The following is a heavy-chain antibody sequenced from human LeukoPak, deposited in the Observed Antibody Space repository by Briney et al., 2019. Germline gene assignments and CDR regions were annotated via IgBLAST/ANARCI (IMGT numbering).Heavy chain of an antibody. J-gene: IGHJ6*02. CDR3: GRLMGGYDSYFYGMDV. D-gene: IGHD5-12*01. CDR1: GFTFSNYG. Sequence: GGSLRLSCAASGFTFSNYGMHWVRQAPGKGLEWVAVIWYDGSNKYYADSVKGRFTISRDISKNTVHLQMNSLRAEDTAVYYCGRLMGGYDSYFYGMDVWGQGTTVTVSS. V-gene: IGHV3-33*01. CDR2: IWYDGSNK.